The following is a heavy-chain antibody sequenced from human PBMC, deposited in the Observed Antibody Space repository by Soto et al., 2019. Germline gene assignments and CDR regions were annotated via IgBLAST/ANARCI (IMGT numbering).Heavy chain of an antibody. CDR3: ASGPTRTAYYFDY. Sequence: QVQLQQWGAGLLKPSETLSLTCAVYGGSFSGYYWSWIRQPPGKGLEWIGEINHSGSTNYNPSLKSRVTMSVDTSKNQFSLKLSSVTAADTAVYYCASGPTRTAYYFDYWGQGTLVTVSS. J-gene: IGHJ4*02. V-gene: IGHV4-34*01. D-gene: IGHD2-21*01. CDR1: GGSFSGYY. CDR2: INHSGST.